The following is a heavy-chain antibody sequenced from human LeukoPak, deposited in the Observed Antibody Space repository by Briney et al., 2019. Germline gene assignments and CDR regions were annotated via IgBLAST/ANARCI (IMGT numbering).Heavy chain of an antibody. CDR2: SYYTGST. J-gene: IGHJ5*01. Sequence: PSQTLSLTCTVSGGSISSGCDYWSWIRQHPGQGLEWIGYSYYTGSTFYNPSLKSRVTISVDASRNQFSLKLTSVTAADTAVYYCARERYCTTTSYYNGGWFDSWGQGTLVTVSS. V-gene: IGHV4-31*03. D-gene: IGHD2-2*02. CDR3: ARERYCTTTSYYNGGWFDS. CDR1: GGSISSGCDY.